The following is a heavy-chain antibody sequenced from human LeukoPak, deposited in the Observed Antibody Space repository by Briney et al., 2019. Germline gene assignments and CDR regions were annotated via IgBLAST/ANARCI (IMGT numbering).Heavy chain of an antibody. V-gene: IGHV4-34*01. CDR2: IYYSGST. Sequence: SDTLSLTCAVNGGSFSRYYWSWIRQPPGKGLEWIGSIYYSGSTYYNPSLKSRVTISVDTSKNQFSLKLSSVTAADTAVYYCAGGTYSSQTFQHWGQGTLVTVSS. CDR3: AGGTYSSQTFQH. CDR1: GGSFSRYY. D-gene: IGHD6-13*01. J-gene: IGHJ1*01.